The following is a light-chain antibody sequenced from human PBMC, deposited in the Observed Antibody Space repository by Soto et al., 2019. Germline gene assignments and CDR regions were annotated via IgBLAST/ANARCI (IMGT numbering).Light chain of an antibody. CDR3: QQYNTYSPPWT. V-gene: IGKV1-5*01. CDR1: QSINNW. CDR2: DAS. Sequence: DIQMTQSPSTLSASIGDRVTITCRASQSINNWLAWYQQKPGKAPNLLIYDASSLESGVPSRFSGSGSGTEFTLTNSSLQRDDFATYYCQQYNTYSPPWTFGQGTKVDIK. J-gene: IGKJ1*01.